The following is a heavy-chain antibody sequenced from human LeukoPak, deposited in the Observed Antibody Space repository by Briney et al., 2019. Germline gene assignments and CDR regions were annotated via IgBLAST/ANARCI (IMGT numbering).Heavy chain of an antibody. D-gene: IGHD2-2*02. CDR2: ISYDGSNK. J-gene: IGHJ5*02. CDR3: ARAPRYCSSTSCYTRFNWFDP. Sequence: GGSLRPSCAASGFTFSSYAMHWVRQAPGKGLEWVAVISYDGSNKYYADSVKGRFTISRDNSKNTLYLQMNSLSAEDTAVYYCARAPRYCSSTSCYTRFNWFDPWGQGTLVTVSS. CDR1: GFTFSSYA. V-gene: IGHV3-30-3*01.